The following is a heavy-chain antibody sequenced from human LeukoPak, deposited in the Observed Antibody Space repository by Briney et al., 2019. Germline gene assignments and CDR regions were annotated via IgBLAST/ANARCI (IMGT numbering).Heavy chain of an antibody. J-gene: IGHJ4*02. CDR1: GFTFTSYA. D-gene: IGHD3-9*01. CDR2: ISYDGSNK. CDR3: ARDFYDILTGYYRGCYFDY. Sequence: QPGGSLRLSCVASGFTFTSYAMHWVRQAPGKGLEWVAIISYDGSNKYYADSVKGRFTISRDNAKNSLYLQMNSLRAEDTAVYYCARDFYDILTGYYRGCYFDYWGQGTLVTVSS. V-gene: IGHV3-30-3*01.